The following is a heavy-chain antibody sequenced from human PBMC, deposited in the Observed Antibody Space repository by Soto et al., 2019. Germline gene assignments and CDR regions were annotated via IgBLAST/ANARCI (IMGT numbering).Heavy chain of an antibody. J-gene: IGHJ4*02. CDR1: GFTFSSYA. V-gene: IGHV3-30-3*01. CDR3: ARDQDQYSSGWLDY. CDR2: ISYDGSNK. Sequence: QVQLVESGGGVVQPGRSLRLSCAASGFTFSSYAMHWVRQAPGKGLEWVAVISYDGSNKYYADSVKGRFTISRDNSKNTLYLQMNSLRAEDTAVYYCARDQDQYSSGWLDYWGQGTLVTVSS. D-gene: IGHD6-19*01.